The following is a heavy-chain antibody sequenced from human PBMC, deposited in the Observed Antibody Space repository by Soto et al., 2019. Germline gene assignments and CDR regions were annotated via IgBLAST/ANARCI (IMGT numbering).Heavy chain of an antibody. D-gene: IGHD4-17*01. V-gene: IGHV3-11*01. CDR2: ISISGSTI. CDR1: GFTFSDYY. CDR3: ARVGYGGNFVPGPPRDLDY. Sequence: PGGSLRLSCAASGFTFSDYYMSWIRQAPGKGLELASYISISGSTIYYADFVKGRFTISRDNAKNSLYLQMNSLRAEDTAVYYCARVGYGGNFVPGPPRDLDYWGQGTLVTVS. J-gene: IGHJ4*02.